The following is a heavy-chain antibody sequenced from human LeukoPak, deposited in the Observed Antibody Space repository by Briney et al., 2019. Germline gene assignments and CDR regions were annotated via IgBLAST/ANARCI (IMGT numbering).Heavy chain of an antibody. CDR2: IYYSGS. Sequence: SETLSLTCTVSDGSISSYYWSWIRLPPGKGLEWIGYIYYSGSNYNPSLKSRVIRSVDTSKNQFSLIWSSVTAADTAVYYCARMSLRGGRFDYWGQGTLVTVSS. V-gene: IGHV4-59*08. CDR1: DGSISSYY. J-gene: IGHJ4*02. D-gene: IGHD3-16*01. CDR3: ARMSLRGGRFDY.